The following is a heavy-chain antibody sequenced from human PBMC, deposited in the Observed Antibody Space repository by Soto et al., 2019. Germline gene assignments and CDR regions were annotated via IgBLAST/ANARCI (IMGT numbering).Heavy chain of an antibody. D-gene: IGHD1-26*01. CDR1: GFTFDDYA. CDR2: ISWNSGSI. Sequence: GGSLRLSCAASGFTFDDYAMHWVRQAPGKGLEWVSGISWNSGSIGYADSVKGRFTISRDNAKNSLYLQMNSLRAEGTALYYCTRSGIVGATTYYYYGMDVWGQGTTVTVSS. CDR3: TRSGIVGATTYYYYGMDV. J-gene: IGHJ6*02. V-gene: IGHV3-9*01.